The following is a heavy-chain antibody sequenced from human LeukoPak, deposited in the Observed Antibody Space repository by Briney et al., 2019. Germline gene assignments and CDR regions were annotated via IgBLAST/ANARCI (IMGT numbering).Heavy chain of an antibody. CDR3: AKHSRYDSSGYYDH. D-gene: IGHD3-22*01. CDR1: GFTFSSYA. Sequence: GGSLRLSCAASGFTFSSYAMSWVRQAPGKGLEWVSAISGSGGSTYYADSVKGRFTISRDNSKNMLYLQMNSLRAEDTAVYYCAKHSRYDSSGYYDHWGQGTLVTVSS. CDR2: ISGSGGST. J-gene: IGHJ4*02. V-gene: IGHV3-23*01.